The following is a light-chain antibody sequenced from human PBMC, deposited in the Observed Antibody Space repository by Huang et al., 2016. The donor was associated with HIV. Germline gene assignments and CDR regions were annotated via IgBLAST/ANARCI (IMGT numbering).Light chain of an antibody. V-gene: IGKV1-33*01. J-gene: IGKJ4*01. CDR3: QQYDSLPLT. Sequence: DIQLTQSPSSLSASVGDRVTITCQASQDISNFLNWFQQKPGKAPKLLITDASNLEIAVPSSFSGSGAGTDFTFTITRLEPEDIATYYCQQYDSLPLTFGGGTKVEIK. CDR2: DAS. CDR1: QDISNF.